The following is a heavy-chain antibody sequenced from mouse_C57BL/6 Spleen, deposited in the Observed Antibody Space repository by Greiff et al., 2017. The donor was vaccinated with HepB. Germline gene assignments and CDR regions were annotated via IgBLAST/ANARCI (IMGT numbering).Heavy chain of an antibody. V-gene: IGHV1-26*01. D-gene: IGHD2-5*01. CDR1: GYTFTDYY. CDR3: ARGDFYYSNYLFDY. J-gene: IGHJ2*01. Sequence: EVQLQQSGPELVKPGASVKISCKASGYTFTDYYMNWVKQSHGKSLEWIGDINPNNGGTSYNQKFKGKATLTVDKSSSTAYMELRSLTSEDSAVYYCARGDFYYSNYLFDYWGQGTTLTVSS. CDR2: INPNNGGT.